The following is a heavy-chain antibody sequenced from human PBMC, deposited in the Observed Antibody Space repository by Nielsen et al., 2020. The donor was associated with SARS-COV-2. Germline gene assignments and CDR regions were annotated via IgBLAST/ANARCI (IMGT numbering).Heavy chain of an antibody. CDR1: GFTFSSYA. Sequence: GESLKISCAVSGFTFSSYAMSWVRQAPGKGLEWVGRIKSKTDGGTTDYPAPVKARFTISRDDSKNTLYLQMNSLITEDTAVYYCTTGEGIDYWGQGTLVTVSS. CDR2: IKSKTDGGTT. CDR3: TTGEGIDY. J-gene: IGHJ4*02. D-gene: IGHD4-17*01. V-gene: IGHV3-15*01.